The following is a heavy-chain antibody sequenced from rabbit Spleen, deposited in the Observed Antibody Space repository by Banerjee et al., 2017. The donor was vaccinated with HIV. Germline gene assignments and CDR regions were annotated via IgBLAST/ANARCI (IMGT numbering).Heavy chain of an antibody. CDR3: ARAPTGSSYFRYYFAL. J-gene: IGHJ4*01. V-gene: IGHV1S45*01. D-gene: IGHD8-1*01. Sequence: EQLEESGGGLVKPEGSLTLTCKASGVSLSSSYYMCWVRQAPGKGLEWIACIDTTSSSALYYANWAKGRFTISKTSSTTVTLQMTSLTAADTATYFCARAPTGSSYFRYYFALWGPGTLVTVS. CDR2: IDTTSSSAL. CDR1: GVSLSSSYY.